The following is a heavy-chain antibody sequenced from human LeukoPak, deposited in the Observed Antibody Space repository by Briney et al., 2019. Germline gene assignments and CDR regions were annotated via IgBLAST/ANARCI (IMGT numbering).Heavy chain of an antibody. D-gene: IGHD6-19*01. CDR3: ARAGASGWYAAGWFDP. CDR1: GFPFNNYW. CDR2: INTDGRTT. V-gene: IGHV3-74*01. J-gene: IGHJ5*02. Sequence: GGSLRLSCAASGFPFNNYWIHWVRQAPGKGLMWVSSINTDGRTTRYAASVQGRFTISRDNAKNTLSLQMNSLRDDDAAVYYCARAGASGWYAAGWFDPWGQGTLVTVSS.